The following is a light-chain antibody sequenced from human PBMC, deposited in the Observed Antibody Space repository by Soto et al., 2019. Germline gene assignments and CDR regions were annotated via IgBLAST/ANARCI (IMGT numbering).Light chain of an antibody. Sequence: DIVMTQSPDSLAVSLGERATINCKSSQSVLYSSNNKNYLAWYQHKPGQPPKLLISWASTRESGLPDRFSGSGSGTDFTLTINRLQAEDVAVYYCQQYYSSPQTFGPGTKVDIK. CDR3: QQYYSSPQT. J-gene: IGKJ3*01. CDR1: QSVLYSSNNKNY. CDR2: WAS. V-gene: IGKV4-1*01.